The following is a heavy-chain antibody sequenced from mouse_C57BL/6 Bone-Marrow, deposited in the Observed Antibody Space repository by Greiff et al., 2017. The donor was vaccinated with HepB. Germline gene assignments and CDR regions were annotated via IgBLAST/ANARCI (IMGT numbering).Heavy chain of an antibody. CDR1: GFTFSDYY. D-gene: IGHD2-5*01. V-gene: IGHV5-12*01. CDR2: ISNGGGST. CDR3: ARYSKSYFDY. J-gene: IGHJ2*01. Sequence: EVMLVESGGGLVQPGGSLKLSCAASGFTFSDYYMYWVRQTPEKRLEWVAYISNGGGSTYYPDTVKGRFTISRDNAKNTLYLQMSRLKSEDTAMYYCARYSKSYFDYWGQGTTLTVSS.